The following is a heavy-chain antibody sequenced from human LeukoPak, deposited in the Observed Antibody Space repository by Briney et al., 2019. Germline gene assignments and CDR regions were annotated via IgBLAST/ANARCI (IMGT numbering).Heavy chain of an antibody. Sequence: SVKVSCKASGGTFSSYTISWVRQAPGQGLEWMGRIIPILGIANYAQKFQGRVTITADKSTSTAYMELSGLRSEDTAVYYCASSRFLSYYYYYMDVWGKGTTVTVSS. V-gene: IGHV1-69*02. J-gene: IGHJ6*03. CDR3: ASSRFLSYYYYYMDV. CDR2: IIPILGIA. CDR1: GGTFSSYT. D-gene: IGHD2/OR15-2a*01.